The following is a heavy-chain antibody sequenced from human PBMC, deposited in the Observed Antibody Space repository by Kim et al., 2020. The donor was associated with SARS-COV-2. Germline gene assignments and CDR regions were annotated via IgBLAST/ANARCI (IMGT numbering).Heavy chain of an antibody. CDR1: GGSFSGYY. J-gene: IGHJ4*02. Sequence: SETLSLTCAVYGGSFSGYYWSWIRQPPGKGLEWIGEINHSGSTNYNPSLKSRVTISVDTSKNQFSLKLSSVTAADTAVYYCARGLRYSSGHPFDYWGQGTLVTVSS. CDR3: ARGLRYSSGHPFDY. CDR2: INHSGST. V-gene: IGHV4-34*01. D-gene: IGHD6-19*01.